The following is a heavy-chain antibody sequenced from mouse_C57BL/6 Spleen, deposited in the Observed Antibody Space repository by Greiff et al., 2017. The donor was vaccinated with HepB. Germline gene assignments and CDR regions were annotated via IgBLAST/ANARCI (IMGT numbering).Heavy chain of an antibody. CDR1: GYTFTSYW. D-gene: IGHD2-1*01. CDR2: IDPSDSYT. V-gene: IGHV1-50*01. J-gene: IGHJ3*01. CDR3: ARGRIYYGNYGFAY. Sequence: QVQLQQPGAELVKPGASVKLSCKASGYTFTSYWMQWVKQRPGQGLEWIGEIDPSDSYTNYNQKFKGKATLTVDTSSSTAYMQLSSLTSEDSAVYYCARGRIYYGNYGFAYWGQGTLVTVSA.